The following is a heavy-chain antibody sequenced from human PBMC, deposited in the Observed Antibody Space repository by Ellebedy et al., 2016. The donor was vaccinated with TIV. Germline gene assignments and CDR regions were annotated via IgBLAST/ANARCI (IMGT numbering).Heavy chain of an antibody. CDR1: GYPFPNYG. Sequence: AASVKVSCKASGYPFPNYGVSWVRQAPGQGLEWVGWISAYNGNTKYGQKFQGRISLTTDTSMGTAYMELRSLRSDDTGVYFCARDVPADAAALLGYWGQGTRVTVSS. CDR3: ARDVPADAAALLGY. D-gene: IGHD2-2*01. CDR2: ISAYNGNT. V-gene: IGHV1-18*04. J-gene: IGHJ4*02.